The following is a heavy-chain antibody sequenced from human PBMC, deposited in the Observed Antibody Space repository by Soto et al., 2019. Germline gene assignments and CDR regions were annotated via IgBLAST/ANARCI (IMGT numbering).Heavy chain of an antibody. J-gene: IGHJ4*02. CDR2: ISTDDGYT. Sequence: QVQLVQSGAEVKKPGASVKVSCKASGYTFSNYAISWVLQAPGQGLEWMGWISTDDGYTNYARDRVTMTKDSSTNTAYMELRSLRSDDTASYYCARDRLHSGSDGDYWGKGTLVTVSS. V-gene: IGHV1-18*01. D-gene: IGHD5-12*01. CDR3: ARDRLHSGSDGDY. CDR1: GYTFSNYA.